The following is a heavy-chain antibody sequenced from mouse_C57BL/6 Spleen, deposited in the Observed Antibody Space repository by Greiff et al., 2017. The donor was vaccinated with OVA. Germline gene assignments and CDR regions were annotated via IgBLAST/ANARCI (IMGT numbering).Heavy chain of an antibody. Sequence: VQLQQPGAELVRPGSSVKLSCKASGYTFTSYWMHWVKQRPIQGLEWIGNIDPSDSETHYNQKFKDKATLTVDKSSSTAYMQLSSLTSEDSAVYYCARGYDYDRGGYAMDYWGQGTSVTVSS. J-gene: IGHJ4*01. D-gene: IGHD2-4*01. V-gene: IGHV1-52*01. CDR2: IDPSDSET. CDR3: ARGYDYDRGGYAMDY. CDR1: GYTFTSYW.